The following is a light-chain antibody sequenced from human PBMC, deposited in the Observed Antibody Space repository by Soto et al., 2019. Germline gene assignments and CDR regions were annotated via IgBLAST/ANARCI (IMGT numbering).Light chain of an antibody. V-gene: IGKV1-5*01. J-gene: IGKJ2*01. Sequence: DIQMTQSPSTLSASVGDRVTITCRASPSISSWLAWYQQKPWKAPKLLIHEPASLESGVPPRFSGSGSGTAFTLTLGSLQPDDCGTDFCQNDNGYSTLGQGTKLDIK. CDR2: EPA. CDR3: QNDNGYST. CDR1: PSISSW.